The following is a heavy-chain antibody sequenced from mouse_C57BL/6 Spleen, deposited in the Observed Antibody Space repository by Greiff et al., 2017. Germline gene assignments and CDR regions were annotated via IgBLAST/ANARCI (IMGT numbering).Heavy chain of an antibody. CDR2: INPNNGGT. CDR3: ARYTTVVATDY. D-gene: IGHD1-1*01. Sequence: EVQLQQSGPELVKPGASVKISCKASGYTFTDYYMNWVKQSHGKSLEWIGDINPNNGGTSYNQKFKGKATLTVDKSSSTAYMELRSLTSEDSAVYYGARYTTVVATDYWGQGTTLTVSS. J-gene: IGHJ2*01. V-gene: IGHV1-26*01. CDR1: GYTFTDYY.